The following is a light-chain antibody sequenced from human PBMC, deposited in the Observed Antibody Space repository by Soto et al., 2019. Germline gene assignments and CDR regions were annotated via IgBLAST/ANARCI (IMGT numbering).Light chain of an antibody. CDR2: EVS. V-gene: IGLV2-14*01. CDR3: SSYTSSSTPRYV. Sequence: QSALTQPASVSGSPGQSITISCTGNSSDVGGYNYVSWYQQHPGKAPKLMIYEVSNRPSGVSNRFSGSKSGNTASLTISGLQAEDEADYYCSSYTSSSTPRYVFGTGTELTVL. CDR1: SSDVGGYNY. J-gene: IGLJ1*01.